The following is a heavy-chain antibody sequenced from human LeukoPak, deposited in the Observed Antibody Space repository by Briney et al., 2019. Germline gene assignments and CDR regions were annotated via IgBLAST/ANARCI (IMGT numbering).Heavy chain of an antibody. J-gene: IGHJ4*02. V-gene: IGHV4-38-2*02. CDR1: GYSISNGYF. Sequence: SETLSLTCTVSGYSISNGYFWGWIRPSPGKGLEWIGSIYHSGSTYYTPSLKSRVTMSVDTSNNLLSLKLTSVTAADTAVYYCARFSGYCSANSCYPAYWGQGTLVSVSS. D-gene: IGHD2-15*01. CDR3: ARFSGYCSANSCYPAY. CDR2: IYHSGST.